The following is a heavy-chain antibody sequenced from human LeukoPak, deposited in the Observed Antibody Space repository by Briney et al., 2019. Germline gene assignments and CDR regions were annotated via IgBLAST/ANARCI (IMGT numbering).Heavy chain of an antibody. CDR2: ISSSSSYI. J-gene: IGHJ4*02. D-gene: IGHD5-12*01. CDR1: GFTFSSYS. CDR3: ASRATMPNDY. V-gene: IGHV3-21*01. Sequence: PGGSLRLSCAASGFTFSSYSMNWVRQAPGKGLEWVSSISSSSSYIYYADSVKGRFTISRDNAKNPLYLQMNSLRAEDTAVYYCASRATMPNDYWGQGTLVTVSS.